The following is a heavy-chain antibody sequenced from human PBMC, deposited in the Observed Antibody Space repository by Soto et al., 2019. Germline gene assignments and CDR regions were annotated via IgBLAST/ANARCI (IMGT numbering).Heavy chain of an antibody. J-gene: IGHJ3*02. V-gene: IGHV3-21*01. CDR2: ISSSSSYI. CDR1: GFTFSSYS. Sequence: GGSLRLSCAASGFTFSSYSMNWVRQAPGKGLEWVSSISSSSSYIYYADSVKGRFTISRDNAKNSLYLQMNSLRAEDTAVYYCARVSNYEVNDAFDIWGQGTMVTVSS. CDR3: ARVSNYEVNDAFDI. D-gene: IGHD4-4*01.